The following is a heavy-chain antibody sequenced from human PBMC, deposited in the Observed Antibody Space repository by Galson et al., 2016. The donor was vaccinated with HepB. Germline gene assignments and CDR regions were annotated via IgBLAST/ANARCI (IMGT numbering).Heavy chain of an antibody. D-gene: IGHD3-3*01. Sequence: SLRISCKASGYIFTDYWISWVRQFPGKGLEWLGRIDTSDSYTNYSSSFQGHVTISTDKSITTAYLQWNSLKASDTAIYYCASGFFGVAKPLDYWGRGTPVTVSS. CDR1: GYIFTDYW. CDR2: IDTSDSYT. J-gene: IGHJ4*02. CDR3: ASGFFGVAKPLDY. V-gene: IGHV5-10-1*01.